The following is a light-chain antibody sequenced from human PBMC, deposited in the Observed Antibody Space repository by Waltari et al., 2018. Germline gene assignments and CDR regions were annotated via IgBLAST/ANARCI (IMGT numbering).Light chain of an antibody. J-gene: IGKJ1*01. V-gene: IGKV1-5*03. CDR3: QQYDVYFRT. CDR2: KAS. Sequence: DIQMTQSPSTLSASVGDRVTITCRASQSISILVAWYQQKPGKAPKLLIYKASTLESGVPSRFSGSGSGTEFTLTISSLQPDDFATYYCQQYDVYFRTFGQGTKVEIK. CDR1: QSISIL.